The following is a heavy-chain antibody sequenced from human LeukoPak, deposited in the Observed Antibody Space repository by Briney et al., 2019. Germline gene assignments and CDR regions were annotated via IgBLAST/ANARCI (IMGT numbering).Heavy chain of an antibody. CDR1: GGTFSSYA. D-gene: IGHD4-11*01. CDR3: ARGPTTVTTPYFDY. CDR2: NIPIFGTA. Sequence: ASVKVSCKASGGTFSSYAISWVRQAPGQGLEWMGGNIPIFGTANYAQKFQGRVTITTDESTSTAYMELSSLRSEDTAVYYCARGPTTVTTPYFDYWGQGTLVTVSS. J-gene: IGHJ4*02. V-gene: IGHV1-69*05.